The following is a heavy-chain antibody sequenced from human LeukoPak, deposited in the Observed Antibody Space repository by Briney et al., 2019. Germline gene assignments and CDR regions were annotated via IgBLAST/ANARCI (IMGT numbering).Heavy chain of an antibody. D-gene: IGHD6-13*01. Sequence: SETLSLTCTVSGGSISSSSYYWGWIRQPPGKGLERIGSIYYSGSTYYNPSLKSRVTISVDTSKNQFSLKLSSVTAADTAVYYCASHTRRAAAGIPKYWYFDLWGRGTLVTVSS. CDR2: IYYSGST. CDR1: GGSISSSSYY. V-gene: IGHV4-39*07. CDR3: ASHTRRAAAGIPKYWYFDL. J-gene: IGHJ2*01.